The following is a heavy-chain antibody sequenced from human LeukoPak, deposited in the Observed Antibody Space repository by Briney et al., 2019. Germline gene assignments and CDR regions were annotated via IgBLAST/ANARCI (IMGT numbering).Heavy chain of an antibody. V-gene: IGHV4-39*01. CDR3: ARGPYDYVWGSYQY. Sequence: SETLSLTCTVSGGSISSTFYYWGWIRQPPGKGLEWIGSINYSGSTYYNPSLKSRVTISVDTSKNQFSLKLSSVTAADTAVYYCARGPYDYVWGSYQYWGQGTLVTVSS. D-gene: IGHD3-16*01. J-gene: IGHJ4*02. CDR1: GGSISSTFYY. CDR2: INYSGST.